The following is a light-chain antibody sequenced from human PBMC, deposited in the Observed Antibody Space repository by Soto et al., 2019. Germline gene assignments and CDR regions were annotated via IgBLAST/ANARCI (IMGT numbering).Light chain of an antibody. J-gene: IGLJ2*01. CDR1: SSNIGAGYD. V-gene: IGLV1-40*01. Sequence: QSVLTQPPSVSGAPGQRVTISCTGSSSNIGAGYDVHWYQHLPGTAPKLLIYGNNNRPSGVPDRFSGSKSGTSASLAITGLQAEDETHDYCQSFDSSLSVVFGGGTKLTVL. CDR3: QSFDSSLSVV. CDR2: GNN.